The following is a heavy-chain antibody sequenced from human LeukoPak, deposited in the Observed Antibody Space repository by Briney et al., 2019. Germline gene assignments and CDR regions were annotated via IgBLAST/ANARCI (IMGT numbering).Heavy chain of an antibody. CDR3: ARDRGDTQDY. V-gene: IGHV3-74*01. CDR1: GFTFSTYW. D-gene: IGHD5-12*01. Sequence: PGGSLRLSCAASGFTFSTYWMHWVRHAPGKGLVWVSHIHSDGSSTTYADSVKGRFTISRDNAKNTLYLQMNSLRAEDTAVYYCARDRGDTQDYWGQGTLATLSS. J-gene: IGHJ4*02. CDR2: IHSDGSST.